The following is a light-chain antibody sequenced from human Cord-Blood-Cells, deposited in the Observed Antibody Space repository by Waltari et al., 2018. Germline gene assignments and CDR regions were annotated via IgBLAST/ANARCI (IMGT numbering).Light chain of an antibody. J-gene: IGLJ3*02. CDR1: SSDVGGSNY. Sequence: QSALTQPASVSGSPGQSITISCPGTSSDVGGSNYVSWYQQHPGKAPQLMIYDVSNRPSGVSNRFSGSKSGNTASLTISGLQAEDEADYYCSSYTSSSNWVFGGGTKLTVL. CDR3: SSYTSSSNWV. V-gene: IGLV2-14*03. CDR2: DVS.